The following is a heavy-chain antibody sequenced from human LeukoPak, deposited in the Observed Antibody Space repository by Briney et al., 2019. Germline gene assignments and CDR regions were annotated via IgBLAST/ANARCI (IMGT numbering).Heavy chain of an antibody. J-gene: IGHJ5*02. CDR3: ARDPGVLLRFGELNWFDP. CDR1: GYTFTSYG. CDR2: ISAYNGNT. Sequence: ASVKVSCKASGYTFTSYGISWVRQAPGQGLEWMGWISAYNGNTNYAQKLQGRVTMTTDTSTSTAYMELRSLRSDDTAVYYCARDPGVLLRFGELNWFDPWGQGTLVTVSS. D-gene: IGHD3-10*01. V-gene: IGHV1-18*01.